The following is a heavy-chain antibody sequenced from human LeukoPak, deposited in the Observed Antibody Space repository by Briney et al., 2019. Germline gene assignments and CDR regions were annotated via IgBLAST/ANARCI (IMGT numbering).Heavy chain of an antibody. CDR3: ACGAYYDILTGLRGFPFDY. CDR2: INPNSGGT. D-gene: IGHD3-9*01. V-gene: IGHV1-2*02. Sequence: GASVKVSCKASGYTFTGYYMHWVRQAPGQGLEWMGWINPNSGGTNYAQKFQGRVTMTRDTSISTAYMELSRLRSDDTAVYYCACGAYYDILTGLRGFPFDYWGQGTLVTVSS. J-gene: IGHJ4*02. CDR1: GYTFTGYY.